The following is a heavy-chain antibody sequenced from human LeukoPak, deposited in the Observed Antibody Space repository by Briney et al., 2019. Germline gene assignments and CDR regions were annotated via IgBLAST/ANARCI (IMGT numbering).Heavy chain of an antibody. D-gene: IGHD2-2*01. CDR1: GFSFTSYA. CDR3: AKGYCSSSSCYSYAFDI. Sequence: PGGSLRLSCAASGFSFTSYAMNWVRQAPGKGLEWVSAISGSGRSTYSADSVKGRFTISRDNSKNTLFLQMNSLRAEDTAVYYCAKGYCSSSSCYSYAFDIWGQGTVVTVSS. CDR2: ISGSGRST. V-gene: IGHV3-23*01. J-gene: IGHJ3*02.